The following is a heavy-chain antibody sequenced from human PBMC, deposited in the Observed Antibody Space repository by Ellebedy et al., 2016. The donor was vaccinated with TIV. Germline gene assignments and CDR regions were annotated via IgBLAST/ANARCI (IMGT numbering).Heavy chain of an antibody. J-gene: IGHJ6*02. Sequence: GSLRLXXTVSGGSISSYYWGWIRQPPGKGLEWIGSIYYSGSTYYNPSLKSRVTISVDTSKNQFSLKLSSVTAADTAVYYCARHPLSSSYRGYYYYGMDVWGQGTTVTVSS. V-gene: IGHV4-39*01. CDR1: GGSISSYY. CDR3: ARHPLSSSYRGYYYYGMDV. CDR2: IYYSGST. D-gene: IGHD6-6*01.